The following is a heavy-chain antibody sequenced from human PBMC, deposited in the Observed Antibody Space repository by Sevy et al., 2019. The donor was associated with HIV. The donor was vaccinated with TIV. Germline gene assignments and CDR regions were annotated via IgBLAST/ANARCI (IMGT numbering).Heavy chain of an antibody. D-gene: IGHD3-22*01. CDR1: GYTFTGYY. V-gene: IGHV1-2*02. CDR3: ARSGRTYYYDSSGYYYAYDY. Sequence: ASVKVSCKASGYTFTGYYMHWVRQAPGQGIEWMGWINPNSGDTNYAQKFQGRVTMTRDTSISTAYMELSRLRSDDTAVYYCARSGRTYYYDSSGYYYAYDYSGQGTLVTVSS. CDR2: INPNSGDT. J-gene: IGHJ4*02.